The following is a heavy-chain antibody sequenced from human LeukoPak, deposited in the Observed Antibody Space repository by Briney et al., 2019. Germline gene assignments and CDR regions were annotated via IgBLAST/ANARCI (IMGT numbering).Heavy chain of an antibody. CDR3: TRVGYIDEGIDY. Sequence: PGGSLRLSCAASGFAFSSYAMSWVRQAPGKGLEWVSAISGRGGSTYYGDSVKGRFTISRDNAKNSLCLQMNSLRAEDTAIYYCTRVGYIDEGIDYWGQGTLVTVSS. CDR2: ISGRGGST. D-gene: IGHD5-24*01. J-gene: IGHJ4*02. V-gene: IGHV3-23*01. CDR1: GFAFSSYA.